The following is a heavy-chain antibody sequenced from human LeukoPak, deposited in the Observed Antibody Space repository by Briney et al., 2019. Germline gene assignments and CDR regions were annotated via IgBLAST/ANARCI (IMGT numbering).Heavy chain of an antibody. D-gene: IGHD4-17*01. CDR2: ITGSGVST. Sequence: GGSLRLACAASEFTFAGYAMSWVRQAPGKVLEWVGVITGSGVSTYYADSVKGRFTISRDDPNNMLYLRMNSRRAEDTPVYSCVKTHGDQRGWGQGTLVTASS. CDR1: EFTFAGYA. J-gene: IGHJ1*01. V-gene: IGHV3-23*01. CDR3: VKTHGDQRG.